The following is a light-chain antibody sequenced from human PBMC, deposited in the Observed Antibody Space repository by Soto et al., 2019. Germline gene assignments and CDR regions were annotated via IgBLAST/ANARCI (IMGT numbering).Light chain of an antibody. J-gene: IGKJ5*01. CDR1: QTISSW. Sequence: GDRVTITCRASQTISSWLAWYQQKPGKAPKLLLYDASSLESGVPSRISGSGSGTDFTLTISSLVPEDYAIYYCQQRNIWPPVTFGQGTRLEIK. CDR2: DAS. V-gene: IGKV1-5*01. CDR3: QQRNIWPPVT.